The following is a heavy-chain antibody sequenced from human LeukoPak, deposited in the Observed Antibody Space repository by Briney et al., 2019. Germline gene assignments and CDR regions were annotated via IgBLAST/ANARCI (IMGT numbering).Heavy chain of an antibody. CDR2: ISYDGSNK. CDR1: GFTFSSYG. J-gene: IGHJ2*01. Sequence: GGSLRLSCAASGFTFSSYGMHWVRQAPGKGLEWVAVISYDGSNKYYADSVKGRFTISRDNSKNTLYLQMNSLRAEDTAVYYCARLHWYFDLWGRGTLVTVSS. CDR3: ARLHWYFDL. V-gene: IGHV3-30*03.